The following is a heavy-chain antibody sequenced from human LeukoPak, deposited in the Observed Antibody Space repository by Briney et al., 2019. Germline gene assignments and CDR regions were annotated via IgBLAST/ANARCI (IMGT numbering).Heavy chain of an antibody. CDR3: AREDYIAVAGSIDY. CDR1: GFTFSSYS. J-gene: IGHJ4*02. Sequence: PGGSLTLSCAPYGFTFSSYSVNWVRHAPGKGLEWVSSFSCSSSYIYHADSVEGRFTISRDNAKNSLYLQMNSLRAEDTAVYYCAREDYIAVAGSIDYWGQGTLVTVSS. D-gene: IGHD6-19*01. V-gene: IGHV3-21*01. CDR2: FSCSSSYI.